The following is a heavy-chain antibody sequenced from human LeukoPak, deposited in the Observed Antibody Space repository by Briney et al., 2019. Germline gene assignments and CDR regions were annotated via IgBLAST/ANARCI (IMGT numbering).Heavy chain of an antibody. V-gene: IGHV1-8*01. J-gene: IGHJ6*02. CDR3: ARGSQIVGATGYYYYGMDV. CDR1: GYTFTSYD. CDR2: MNPNSGNT. Sequence: ASVKVSCKASGYTFTSYDINWVRQATGQGLEWMGWMNPNSGNTGYAQKFQGRVTMTRNTSISTAYMELSSLRSEDTAVYYCARGSQIVGATGYYYYGMDVWGQGTTVTVSS. D-gene: IGHD1-26*01.